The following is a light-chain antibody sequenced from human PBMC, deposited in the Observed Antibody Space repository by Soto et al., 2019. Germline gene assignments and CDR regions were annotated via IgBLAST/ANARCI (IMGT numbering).Light chain of an antibody. V-gene: IGLV2-14*01. CDR3: SSYTSSRTYV. CDR1: SSDVGAYSY. J-gene: IGLJ1*01. Sequence: QSALTQLASVSGSPGQSITISCTGTSSDVGAYSYVSWYQQHPGKAPKLIIYDVSDRPSGISNRFSGSKSDNTASLTISGLQAEDEAEYYCSSYTSSRTYVFGTGTKVTVL. CDR2: DVS.